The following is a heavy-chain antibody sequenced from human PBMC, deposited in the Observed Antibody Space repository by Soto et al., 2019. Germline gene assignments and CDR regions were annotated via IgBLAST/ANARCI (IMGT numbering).Heavy chain of an antibody. CDR2: IYYSGST. V-gene: IGHV4-30-4*01. CDR3: ARVQRVGWTYCMDV. D-gene: IGHD2-15*01. Sequence: QVQLQESGPGLVKPSQTLSLTCTVSGGSISGGDYYWSWIRQPPGKGLEWIGYIYYSGSTYYNLSLKSRVTISVDTSKNQFSLKLSSVTAADTAVYYCARVQRVGWTYCMDVWGQGTTVTVSS. J-gene: IGHJ6*02. CDR1: GGSISGGDYY.